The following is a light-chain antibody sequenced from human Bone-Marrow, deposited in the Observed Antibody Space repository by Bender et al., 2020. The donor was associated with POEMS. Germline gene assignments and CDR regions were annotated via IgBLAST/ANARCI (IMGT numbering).Light chain of an antibody. CDR2: KNS. J-gene: IGLJ3*02. V-gene: IGLV1-47*01. Sequence: QSVLTQPPSASGAPGQTITISCSGSGSNIARNYVYWYQHLPGMAPKLLIYKNSQRPSWVPDRFSGSKSITSASLAISGLRSEDEADYYCSVWDDGLSGWLFGGGTKLTVL. CDR3: SVWDDGLSGWL. CDR1: GSNIARNY.